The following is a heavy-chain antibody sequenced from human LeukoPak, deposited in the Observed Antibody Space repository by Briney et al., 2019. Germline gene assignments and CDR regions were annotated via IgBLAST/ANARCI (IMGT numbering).Heavy chain of an antibody. V-gene: IGHV7-4-1*02. J-gene: IGHJ3*02. Sequence: ASVKVSCKASGYTFTSYAMNWVRQAPGQGLVWMGWINTNTGNPTYAQGFTGRFVFSLDTSVSTAYLQISSLKAEDTAVYYCARESQWLVLDDAFDIWGQGTMVTVSS. CDR3: ARESQWLVLDDAFDI. D-gene: IGHD6-19*01. CDR2: INTNTGNP. CDR1: GYTFTSYA.